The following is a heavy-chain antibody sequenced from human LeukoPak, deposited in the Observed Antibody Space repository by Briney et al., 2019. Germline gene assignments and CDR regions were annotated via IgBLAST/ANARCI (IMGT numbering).Heavy chain of an antibody. CDR1: GGSISSYY. CDR2: IYYSGTT. CDR3: ASRIAVALNYFDY. D-gene: IGHD6-19*01. Sequence: SSETLSLTCTVSGGSISSYYWSWIRQPPGKGLEWIGYIYYSGTTNYNPSPKSRVTISVDTSKNQFSLKVSSVTAADTAVYYCASRIAVALNYFDYWGQGTLVIVSS. J-gene: IGHJ4*02. V-gene: IGHV4-59*08.